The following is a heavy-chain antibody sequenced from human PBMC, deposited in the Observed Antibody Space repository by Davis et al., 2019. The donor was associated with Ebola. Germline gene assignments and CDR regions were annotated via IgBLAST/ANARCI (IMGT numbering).Heavy chain of an antibody. CDR1: GDSVSGNSGA. V-gene: IGHV6-1*01. CDR2: TYYSSKWHH. J-gene: IGHJ6*04. CDR3: ARGGLRGGMDV. Sequence: HSQTLSLTCDISGDSVSGNSGAWNWIRQSPSRGLEWLGRTYYSSKWHHDYAVSVKSRITVNPDTSKNQFSLQLNSVTPEDTALYYCARGGLRGGMDVWGEGTTVTVSS. D-gene: IGHD5-18*01.